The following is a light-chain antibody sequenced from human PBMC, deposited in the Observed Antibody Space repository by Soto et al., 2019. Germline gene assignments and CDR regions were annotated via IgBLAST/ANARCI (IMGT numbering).Light chain of an antibody. CDR1: QSISSW. CDR2: KAS. Sequence: DIQMTQSPSTLSASVGDRVTITCRASQSISSWLAWYQQKPGKAPKLLIYKASSLESGVPSRFSGSGSGTEFTLTISSLQPDDFATYYCKQYNSYWTCGQGTKGDIK. V-gene: IGKV1-5*03. J-gene: IGKJ1*01. CDR3: KQYNSYWT.